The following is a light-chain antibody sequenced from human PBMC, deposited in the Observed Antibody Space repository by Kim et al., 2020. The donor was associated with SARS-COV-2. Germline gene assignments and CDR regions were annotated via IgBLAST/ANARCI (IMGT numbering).Light chain of an antibody. J-gene: IGKJ1*01. Sequence: VSPGQRATPSCRASQSVSSDVAWYQQKPGQAPRLLIYGASNRATGIPARFSGSGSGTEFTLTISTLQSEDFAVYYCQQYNNWQWTFGQGTKVDIK. V-gene: IGKV3-15*01. CDR1: QSVSSD. CDR3: QQYNNWQWT. CDR2: GAS.